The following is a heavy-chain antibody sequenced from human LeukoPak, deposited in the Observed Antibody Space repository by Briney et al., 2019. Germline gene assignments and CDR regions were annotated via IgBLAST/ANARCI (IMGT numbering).Heavy chain of an antibody. D-gene: IGHD3-3*02. Sequence: KPSETLSLTCAVYGGSFSGYYWSWIRQPPGKGLEWIGEINHSGSTNYNPSLKSRVTISVDTSKNQFSLKLSSVTAADTAVYYCAREVLGWFDPWGQGTLVTVSS. J-gene: IGHJ5*02. CDR2: INHSGST. CDR3: AREVLGWFDP. V-gene: IGHV4-34*01. CDR1: GGSFSGYY.